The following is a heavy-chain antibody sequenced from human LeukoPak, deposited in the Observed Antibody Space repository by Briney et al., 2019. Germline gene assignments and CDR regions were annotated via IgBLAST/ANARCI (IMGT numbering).Heavy chain of an antibody. V-gene: IGHV4-39*01. CDR2: IYYSGST. CDR3: ARHRNEYDYGDYQVIDY. D-gene: IGHD4-17*01. CDR1: GGSISSSSYY. J-gene: IGHJ4*02. Sequence: PSETLSLTCTVSGGSISSSSYYWGWIRQPPWKGLEWIGSIYYSGSTYYNPSLKSRVTISVDTSKNQFSLKLSSVTAADTAVYYCARHRNEYDYGDYQVIDYWGQGTLVTVSS.